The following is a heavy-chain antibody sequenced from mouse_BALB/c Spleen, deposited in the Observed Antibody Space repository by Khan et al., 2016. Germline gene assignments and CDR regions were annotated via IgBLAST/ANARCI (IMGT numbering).Heavy chain of an antibody. CDR1: GYTFTDYS. CDR2: INTETGEQ. V-gene: IGHV9-2-1*01. Sequence: QIQLVQSGPELKKPGETVKISCKASGYTFTDYSMHWVKQAPGKGLKWMGWINTETGEQKFAADFEGRFAFSLETSTSTAFLQINNLQHADTATYCCTPYYYEWCFDVWGAGTMVTVSS. D-gene: IGHD1-1*01. CDR3: TPYYYEWCFDV. J-gene: IGHJ1*01.